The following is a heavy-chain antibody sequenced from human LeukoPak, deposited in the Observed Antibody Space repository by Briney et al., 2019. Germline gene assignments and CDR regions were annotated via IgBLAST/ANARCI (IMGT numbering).Heavy chain of an antibody. J-gene: IGHJ4*02. V-gene: IGHV5-51*01. CDR3: ARARHDSSGYYRFDY. CDR1: GYSFTSYW. CDR2: IYPGDSDT. D-gene: IGHD3-22*01. Sequence: GESLKISCKGSGYSFTSYWIGWVRPMPGKGLEWMGIIYPGDSDTRYSPSFQGQVTISADKSISTAYLQWSSLKASDTAMYYCARARHDSSGYYRFDYWGQGTLGTV.